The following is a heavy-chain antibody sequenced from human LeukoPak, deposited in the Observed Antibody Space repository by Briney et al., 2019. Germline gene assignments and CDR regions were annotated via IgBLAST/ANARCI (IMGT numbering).Heavy chain of an antibody. CDR1: GGSFSGYY. V-gene: IGHV4-34*01. Sequence: SETLSLTCAVYGGSFSGYYWSWIPQPPGKGLEWIGEITHSGSTNYNPSLTSRVTVSVDTSKNPFSLKLSSVTAADTAVYYCAGGSDRRGYYYPWEWCDPWDQGTLVTVSS. D-gene: IGHD3-22*01. J-gene: IGHJ5*02. CDR2: ITHSGST. CDR3: AGGSDRRGYYYPWEWCDP.